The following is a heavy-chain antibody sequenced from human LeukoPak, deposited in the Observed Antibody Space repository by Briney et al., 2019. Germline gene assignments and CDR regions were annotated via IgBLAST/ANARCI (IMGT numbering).Heavy chain of an antibody. V-gene: IGHV3-74*01. D-gene: IGHD2-2*01. CDR1: GFTFSSYW. J-gene: IGHJ4*02. Sequence: GGSLRLSCAASGFTFSSYWMNWVRQAPGKGLVWVSRIASDGSSTTYADSVKGRFSISRDNAKNTLYLQMNSLRVEDTAVYYCAREILVPAAIGAHGFDYWGQGILVTVSS. CDR3: AREILVPAAIGAHGFDY. CDR2: IASDGSST.